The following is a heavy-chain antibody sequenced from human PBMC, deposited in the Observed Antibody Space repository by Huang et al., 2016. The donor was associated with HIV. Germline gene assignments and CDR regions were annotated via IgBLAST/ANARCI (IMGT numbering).Heavy chain of an antibody. CDR2: ISGSGGST. Sequence: EVQLLESGGGLVQPGGSLRLSCAASGFTFSSYAMSGVRQAPGKGLEWVSAISGSGGSTDYADSVKGRFTISRDKSKNTLYLQMNSLRAEDTAVYYCAKSTQYYYDSSGYYSPSYWYFDLWGRGTLVTVSS. D-gene: IGHD3-22*01. V-gene: IGHV3-23*01. CDR1: GFTFSSYA. J-gene: IGHJ2*01. CDR3: AKSTQYYYDSSGYYSPSYWYFDL.